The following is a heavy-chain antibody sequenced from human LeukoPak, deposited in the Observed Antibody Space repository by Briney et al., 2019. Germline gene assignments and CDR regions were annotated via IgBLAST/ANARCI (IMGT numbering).Heavy chain of an antibody. D-gene: IGHD6-25*01. CDR3: ARRHRGVDERLKGYFDY. Sequence: ASVKVSCKASGYTFTSYAMNWVRQAPGQGLEWMGWINTNTGNPTYAQGFTGRFVFSLDTSVSTAYLQISSLKAEDTAVYYCARRHRGVDERLKGYFDYWGQGTLVTVSS. CDR1: GYTFTSYA. V-gene: IGHV7-4-1*02. CDR2: INTNTGNP. J-gene: IGHJ4*02.